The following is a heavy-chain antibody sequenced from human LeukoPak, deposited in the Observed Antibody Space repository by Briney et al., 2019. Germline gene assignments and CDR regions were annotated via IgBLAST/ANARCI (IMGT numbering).Heavy chain of an antibody. CDR2: IYSGGST. D-gene: IGHD6-13*01. CDR1: GFTVRSNY. J-gene: IGHJ4*02. V-gene: IGHV3-53*01. Sequence: GGSLRLSCAASGFTVRSNYMSWARQAPGKGLEWVSVIYSGGSTYYADSVKGRFTISRDNSKNTLYLQMNSLRAEDTAVYYCTTRYSKGYWGQGTLVTVSS. CDR3: TTRYSKGY.